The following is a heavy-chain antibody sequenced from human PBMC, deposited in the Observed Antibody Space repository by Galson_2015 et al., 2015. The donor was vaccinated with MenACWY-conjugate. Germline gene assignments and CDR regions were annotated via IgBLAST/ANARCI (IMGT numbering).Heavy chain of an antibody. CDR2: INSDGSST. D-gene: IGHD2-8*01. J-gene: IGHJ3*02. V-gene: IGHV3-74*01. Sequence: SLRLSCAASGFSFSSYWMHWVRQLPGKGPVWVSRINSDGSSTSYADSVKGRFTISRDNAKNTLYLQMGSLRAEDTAVYYCARKGPNGRPPDGFDIWGQGTMVTVSS. CDR1: GFSFSSYW. CDR3: ARKGPNGRPPDGFDI.